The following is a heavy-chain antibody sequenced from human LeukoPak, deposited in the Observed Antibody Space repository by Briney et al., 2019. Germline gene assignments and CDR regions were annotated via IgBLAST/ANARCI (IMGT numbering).Heavy chain of an antibody. CDR2: MNQDGSEK. Sequence: GGSLRLSCAASGFTFSYSWMSWVRQAPGKGLEWVANMNQDGSEKDYVDSVKGRFPIPRDNARNSLYLQMGSLRAEDTAVYYCATYTHWVAGDVWGQGTTVTVSS. CDR3: ATYTHWVAGDV. V-gene: IGHV3-7*01. D-gene: IGHD3-16*01. CDR1: GFTFSYSW. J-gene: IGHJ6*02.